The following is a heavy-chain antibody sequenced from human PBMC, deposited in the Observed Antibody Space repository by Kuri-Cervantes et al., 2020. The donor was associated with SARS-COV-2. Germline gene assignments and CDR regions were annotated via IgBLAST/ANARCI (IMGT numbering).Heavy chain of an antibody. CDR2: IYTSGST. Sequence: SETLSLTCTVSGGSISSNSYYWSWIRQPAGKGLEWIGHIYTSGSTNYNPSLKSRVTISVDTSKNQFSLKLSSVTAADTAVYYCAREGGGTPTIFGVVGAFDIWGQGTMVTVSS. J-gene: IGHJ3*02. CDR1: GGSISSNSYY. D-gene: IGHD3-3*01. CDR3: AREGGGTPTIFGVVGAFDI. V-gene: IGHV4-61*09.